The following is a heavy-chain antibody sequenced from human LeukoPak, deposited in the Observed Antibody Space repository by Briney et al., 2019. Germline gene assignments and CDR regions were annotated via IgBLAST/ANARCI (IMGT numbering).Heavy chain of an antibody. J-gene: IGHJ4*02. Sequence: SETLSLTCAVSGGAFSGFYWSWIRQAPGKGLEWIGEMSHSGRSKYNPSLRSRVTIAGDTYNNQFSLKLNSLTAADTAVYYCARGNIVATILGGLHGTTAFDFWGQGSLVTVSS. CDR3: ARGNIVATILGGLHGTTAFDF. D-gene: IGHD5-12*01. V-gene: IGHV4-34*01. CDR2: MSHSGRS. CDR1: GGAFSGFY.